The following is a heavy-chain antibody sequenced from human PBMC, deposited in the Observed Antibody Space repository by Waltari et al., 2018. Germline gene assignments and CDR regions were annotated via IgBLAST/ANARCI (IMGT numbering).Heavy chain of an antibody. CDR2: INPKSGGT. V-gene: IGHV1-2*04. CDR1: GYTFPDYP. D-gene: IGHD2-8*02. CDR3: ARRSCTGECYAPYVY. Sequence: QVQLVQSGAEVTTPGASVKVSCTPSGYTFPDYPIHWVRQAPGQGLEWRGWINPKSGGTYYAQTFQGWVTMTRDTSTSTVYMELSSLKSDDTAMYYCARRSCTGECYAPYVYWGQGSLVTVSS. J-gene: IGHJ4*02.